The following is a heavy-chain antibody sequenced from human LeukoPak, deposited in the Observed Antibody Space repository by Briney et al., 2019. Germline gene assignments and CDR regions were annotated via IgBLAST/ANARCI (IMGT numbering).Heavy chain of an antibody. CDR1: GFTFSNYL. CDR2: ISSTGAST. V-gene: IGHV3-23*01. Sequence: QPGGSLRLSCVASGFTFSNYLMSWVRQAPEKGLEWVSAISSTGASTYHADSVKGRFTISRDTSKNTLYLQMNSLRAEDMAVYYCARQIGYCSDGSCYFDYWGQGTLGTLSS. D-gene: IGHD2-15*01. J-gene: IGHJ4*02. CDR3: ARQIGYCSDGSCYFDY.